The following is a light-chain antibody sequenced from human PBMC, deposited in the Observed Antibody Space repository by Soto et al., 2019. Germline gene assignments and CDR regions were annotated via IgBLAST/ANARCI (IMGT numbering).Light chain of an antibody. J-gene: IGLJ1*01. CDR1: SSDIGAYDY. CDR2: EVS. CDR3: FSSSTTRTHV. V-gene: IGLV2-14*01. Sequence: QSALTQPASLSGSPGQSITISCIGTSSDIGAYDYVSWFQQHPGKAPKLMTPEVSNRPSGASNRFSGSKPGNTAYLTIAGLQVEDEAAYFCFSSSTTRTHVFRPGTMVTVL.